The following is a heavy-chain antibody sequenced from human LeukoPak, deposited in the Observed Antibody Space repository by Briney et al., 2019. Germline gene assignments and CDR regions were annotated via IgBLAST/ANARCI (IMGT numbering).Heavy chain of an antibody. J-gene: IGHJ5*02. Sequence: SETLSLTCPVYGGSFSDYYWSWIRQPPGKGLEWIGEVNHSGSSNSNPSLKSRVTISVDTSKNQFSLELSSVTAADTAVYYCVRAAQYRAQESWGQGTLVTVSS. CDR2: VNHSGSS. D-gene: IGHD2-2*02. V-gene: IGHV4-34*01. CDR3: VRAAQYRAQES. CDR1: GGSFSDYY.